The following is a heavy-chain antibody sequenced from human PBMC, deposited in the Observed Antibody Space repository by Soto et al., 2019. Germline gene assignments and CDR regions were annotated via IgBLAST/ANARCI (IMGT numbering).Heavy chain of an antibody. D-gene: IGHD3-10*01. CDR1: GFTFSSYG. CDR2: ISYDGSNK. CDR3: AKDQLRGVRGVITYYCGMDV. V-gene: IGHV3-30*18. Sequence: QVQLVESGGGVVQPGRSLRLSCAASGFTFSSYGMHWVRQAPGKGLEWVAVISYDGSNKYYADSVKGRFTISRDNSKNTPYLQMNSLRAADTAVYYCAKDQLRGVRGVITYYCGMDVCGQGTTVTVSS. J-gene: IGHJ6*02.